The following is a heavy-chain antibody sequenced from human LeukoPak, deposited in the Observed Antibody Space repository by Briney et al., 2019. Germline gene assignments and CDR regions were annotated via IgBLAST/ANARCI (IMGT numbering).Heavy chain of an antibody. CDR3: AKVRLRYFDWSTYFDY. V-gene: IGHV3-23*01. Sequence: GGSLRLSCTASGFTLSSYEMSWIRQAPGKGLEWVSSIDYSGGDTHYADSVKGRFTISRDNSKNTLYLQLNSLRAEDTAVYYCAKVRLRYFDWSTYFDYWGQGTLVTVSS. CDR1: GFTLSSYE. CDR2: IDYSGGDT. D-gene: IGHD3-9*01. J-gene: IGHJ4*02.